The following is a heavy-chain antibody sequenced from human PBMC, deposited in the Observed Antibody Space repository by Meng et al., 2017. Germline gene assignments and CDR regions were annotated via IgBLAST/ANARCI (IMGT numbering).Heavy chain of an antibody. J-gene: IGHJ4*02. D-gene: IGHD3-10*01. CDR2: TYYRSKWYN. Sequence: LRLSCAISGDSVSSNSAAWNWIRQSLSRGLEWLGRTYYRSKWYNDYAVSVKSRITINPDTSKNQFSLQLNSVTPEDTAVYYCARAFHITMVRGVIRDWGQGTLVTVSS. CDR1: GDSVSSNSAA. V-gene: IGHV6-1*01. CDR3: ARAFHITMVRGVIRD.